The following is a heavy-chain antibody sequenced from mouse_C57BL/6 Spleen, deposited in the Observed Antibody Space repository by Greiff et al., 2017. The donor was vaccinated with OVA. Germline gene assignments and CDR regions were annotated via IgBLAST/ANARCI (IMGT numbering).Heavy chain of an antibody. D-gene: IGHD2-4*01. CDR1: GFTFSDYG. Sequence: EVKLVESGGGLVKPGGSLKLSCAASGFTFSDYGMHWVRQAPEKGLEWVAYISSGSSTIYYADTVKGRFTISRDNAKNTLFLQMTSLRSEDTAMYYCARQGYDYPSWGQGTSVTVSS. CDR3: ARQGYDYPS. CDR2: ISSGSSTI. J-gene: IGHJ4*01. V-gene: IGHV5-17*01.